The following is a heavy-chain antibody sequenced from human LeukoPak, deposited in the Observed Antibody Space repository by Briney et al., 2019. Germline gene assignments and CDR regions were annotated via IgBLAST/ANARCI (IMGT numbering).Heavy chain of an antibody. J-gene: IGHJ4*02. CDR1: GGSFSGYY. CDR3: ARIIVSYGFDY. CDR2: INHSGST. Sequence: PSETLSLTCAVYGGSFSGYYWSWIRQPPGKGLEWIGEINHSGSTNYNPSLKSRVTISVDTSKNQFSLKLSSVTAADTAVYYCARIIVSYGFDYWGQGTLVTVSS. D-gene: IGHD5-18*01. V-gene: IGHV4-34*01.